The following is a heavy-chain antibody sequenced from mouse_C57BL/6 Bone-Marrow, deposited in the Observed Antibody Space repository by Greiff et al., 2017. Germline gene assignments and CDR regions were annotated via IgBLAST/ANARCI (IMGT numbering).Heavy chain of an antibody. CDR1: GYSFTGYY. Sequence: EVQPQQSGPELVKPGASVKISCKASGYSFTGYYMNWVKQSPEKSLEWIGEINPSTGGTTYNQKFKAKATLTVDKSSSTAYMQLKSLTSEDSAVYYCARDYDYDGGYWGQGTTLTVSA. V-gene: IGHV1-42*01. J-gene: IGHJ2*01. D-gene: IGHD2-4*01. CDR3: ARDYDYDGGY. CDR2: INPSTGGT.